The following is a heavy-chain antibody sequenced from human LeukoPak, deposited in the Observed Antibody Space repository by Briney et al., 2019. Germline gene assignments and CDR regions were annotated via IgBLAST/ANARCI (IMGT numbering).Heavy chain of an antibody. V-gene: IGHV3-7*03. J-gene: IGHJ4*02. CDR1: GFTFSGFW. CDR3: AKRLAMTGTYHFDY. CDR2: INSDGSEG. Sequence: SGGSLRLSCAVSGFTFSGFWMSWSRQAPGKGLEWVASINSDGSEGYYADVVKGRFTISRDNAKNSLYLQINSLRAEDTAVYYCAKRLAMTGTYHFDYWGQGTLVTVSS. D-gene: IGHD6-19*01.